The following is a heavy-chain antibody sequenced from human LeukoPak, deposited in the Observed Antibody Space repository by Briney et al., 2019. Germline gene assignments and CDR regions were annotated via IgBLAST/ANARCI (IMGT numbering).Heavy chain of an antibody. D-gene: IGHD1-14*01. CDR2: TTPMFGTS. CDR3: ARDSSEFRSLLFH. V-gene: IGHV1-69*13. Sequence: SVKVSCKASGGTFSRHTISWVRQSPGQGLEWMGGTTPMFGTSNYAQKFRGRVTITADESTSTAYVELSSLRSEDTAVYYCARDSSEFRSLLFHWGQGTLVTVSS. CDR1: GGTFSRHT. J-gene: IGHJ1*01.